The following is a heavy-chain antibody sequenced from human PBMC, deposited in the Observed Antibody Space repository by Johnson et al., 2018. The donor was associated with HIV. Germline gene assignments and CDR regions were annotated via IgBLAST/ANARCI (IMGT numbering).Heavy chain of an antibody. V-gene: IGHV3-30-3*01. Sequence: QVQLVESGGGAVQPGRSLRLSCAASGFTFSHYSMHWVRQAPGTGLECLAVTSTDGGNKYYSDSVKGRFTLSRDNSQNTLYLQMDSLRSNDTAVYFCAGDWYCSSTVCSERVLKDAFDVWSQWTLVTVSA. CDR3: AGDWYCSSTVCSERVLKDAFDV. D-gene: IGHD2-2*01. CDR1: GFTFSHYS. CDR2: TSTDGGNK. J-gene: IGHJ3*01.